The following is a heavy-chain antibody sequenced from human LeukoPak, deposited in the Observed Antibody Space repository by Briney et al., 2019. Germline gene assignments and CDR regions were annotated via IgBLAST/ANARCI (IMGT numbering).Heavy chain of an antibody. V-gene: IGHV3-21*01. CDR2: ISSSSSYI. Sequence: GGSLRLSCAASGFTFSSYSMNWVRQAPVKGLEWVSSISSSSSYIYYADSVKGRFTISRDNAKNSLYLQMNSLRAEDTAVYYCVRGAISYVSSGFAADWGQGTLVTVSS. CDR1: GFTFSSYS. D-gene: IGHD3-22*01. J-gene: IGHJ4*02. CDR3: VRGAISYVSSGFAAD.